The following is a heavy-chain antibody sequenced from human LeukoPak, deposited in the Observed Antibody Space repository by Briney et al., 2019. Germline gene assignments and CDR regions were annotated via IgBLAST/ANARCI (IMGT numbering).Heavy chain of an antibody. CDR3: AQTNWNYGADWLDP. D-gene: IGHD1-7*01. Sequence: PSETLSLTCTVSGGSISSYYWSWIRQPAGKGLEWIGRIYTSGSTNYNPSLMSRVTMSVDTSRNQFSLKLSPVTAADTAVYYCAQTNWNYGADWLDPWGQGTLVTVSS. CDR1: GGSISSYY. V-gene: IGHV4-4*07. CDR2: IYTSGST. J-gene: IGHJ5*02.